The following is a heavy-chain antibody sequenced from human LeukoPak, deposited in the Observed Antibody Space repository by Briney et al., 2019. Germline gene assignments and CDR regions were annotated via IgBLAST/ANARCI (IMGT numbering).Heavy chain of an antibody. CDR2: FDPEDGET. Sequence: ASVKVSCKVSGYTLTELSMHWVRQAPGKGLEWMGGFDPEDGETFYAQKFQGRVTMTEDTSTDTAYMELSSLRSEDTAVYYCARAHYYDHRGRAFDIWGQGTMVTISS. CDR3: ARAHYYDHRGRAFDI. J-gene: IGHJ3*02. V-gene: IGHV1-24*01. D-gene: IGHD3-22*01. CDR1: GYTLTELS.